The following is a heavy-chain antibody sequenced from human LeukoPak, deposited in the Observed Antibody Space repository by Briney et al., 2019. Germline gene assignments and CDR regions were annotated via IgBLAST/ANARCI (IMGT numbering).Heavy chain of an antibody. CDR1: GFTFSDYY. CDR3: ARESGYCSSTSCTTYYYMEV. Sequence: GGSLRLSCAASGFTFSDYYMSWIRQAPGKGLEWVSYISSSGSTIYYADSVKGRFTISRDNAKNSLYLQMNSLRAEDTAVYYCARESGYCSSTSCTTYYYMEVWGKGTTVTVSS. V-gene: IGHV3-11*04. D-gene: IGHD2-2*01. CDR2: ISSSGSTI. J-gene: IGHJ6*03.